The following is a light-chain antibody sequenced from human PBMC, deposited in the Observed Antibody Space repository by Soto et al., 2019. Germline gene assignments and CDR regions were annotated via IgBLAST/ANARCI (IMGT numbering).Light chain of an antibody. CDR2: KAS. CDR3: QHYNSYPLT. J-gene: IGKJ4*01. CDR1: QSISSW. V-gene: IGKV1-5*03. Sequence: IQMTQSPSTLSASLGDRVTITCRASQSISSWLAWYQQRPGKAPKLLIHKASSLESGVPSRFSGSGSGTEFTLTISSLQPDDLATYYCQHYNSYPLTFGGGTKVDI.